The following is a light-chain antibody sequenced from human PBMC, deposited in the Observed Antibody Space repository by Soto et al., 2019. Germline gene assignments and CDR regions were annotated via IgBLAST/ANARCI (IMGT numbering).Light chain of an antibody. CDR2: GAS. CDR3: QQYDSSTKT. V-gene: IGKV3-20*01. J-gene: IGKJ1*01. CDR1: QSVSSSY. Sequence: EIVLTQSPGTLSLSPGERATLSCRASQSVSSSYLAWYQQKPGQAPRLLIYGASSRATGIPDRFSGSGSGTDFTLTISRLEPEDCAVYYCQQYDSSTKTFGQGNKVDIK.